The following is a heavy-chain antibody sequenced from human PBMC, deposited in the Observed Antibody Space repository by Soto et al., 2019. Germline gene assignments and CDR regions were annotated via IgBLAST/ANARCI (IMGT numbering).Heavy chain of an antibody. J-gene: IGHJ6*02. V-gene: IGHV4-59*01. Sequence: SETLSLTCTVSGGSISSYYWSWIRQPPGKGLEWIGYIYYSGSTNYNPSLKSRVTISVDTSKNQFSLKLSSVTAADTAVYYCARGRESGRYDYYYYGMDVWGQGTTVTVSS. CDR2: IYYSGST. D-gene: IGHD6-19*01. CDR1: GGSISSYY. CDR3: ARGRESGRYDYYYYGMDV.